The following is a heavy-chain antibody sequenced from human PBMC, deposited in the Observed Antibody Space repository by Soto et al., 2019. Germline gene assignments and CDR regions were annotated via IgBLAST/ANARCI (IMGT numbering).Heavy chain of an antibody. D-gene: IGHD3-16*01. CDR2: IYSSGST. J-gene: IGHJ4*02. CDR1: GGSINSGGYY. CDR3: ARRPRGGRYYFDY. V-gene: IGHV4-31*03. Sequence: QVQLQESGPGLVKPSQTLSLTCSVSGGSINSGGYYWSWIRQHPGKGLEWIGYIYSSGSTYYKSPLKSRVTISVDTSKNHFSLKMSSVTAADTAVYYCARRPRGGRYYFDYWGQGTLVTVSS.